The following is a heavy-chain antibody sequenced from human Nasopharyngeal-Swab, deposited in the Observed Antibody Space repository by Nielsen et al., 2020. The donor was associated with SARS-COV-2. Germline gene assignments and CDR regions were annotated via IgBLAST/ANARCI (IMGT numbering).Heavy chain of an antibody. D-gene: IGHD1-1*01. CDR2: LYTSGTT. CDR3: ARAILNLGRGDYMDV. V-gene: IGHV4-61*02. Sequence: WIRQPPGKGLEWIGRLYTSGTTNYNPSLKSRVTILVDTSKDQFSLKLSSVTAADTAVYYCARAILNLGRGDYMDVWGKGTTVTVSS. J-gene: IGHJ6*03.